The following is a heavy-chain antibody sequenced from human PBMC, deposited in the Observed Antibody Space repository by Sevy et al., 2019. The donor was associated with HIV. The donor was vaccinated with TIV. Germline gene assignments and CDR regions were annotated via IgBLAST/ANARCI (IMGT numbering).Heavy chain of an antibody. D-gene: IGHD4-17*01. CDR2: IKFDGSEK. CDR1: GFTFSTYW. CDR3: ARDLAHGSEYYGDYYFDF. J-gene: IGHJ4*02. V-gene: IGHV3-7*01. Sequence: GGALRLSCAASGFTFSTYWMTWVRQAPGTGLEWVANIKFDGSEKYYVDSVKGRFTISRDNANNSLYLQMNSLRAEDTAVYYCARDLAHGSEYYGDYYFDFWGQGTLVTVSS.